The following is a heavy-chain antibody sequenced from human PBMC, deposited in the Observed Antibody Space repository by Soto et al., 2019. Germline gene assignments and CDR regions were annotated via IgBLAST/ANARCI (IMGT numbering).Heavy chain of an antibody. V-gene: IGHV3-7*04. Sequence: GGSLRLFCAASGFTFSSYWMSWVRQAPGKGLEWVANIKQDGSEKYYVDSVKGRFTISRDNAKNSLYLQMNSLRAEDTAVYYCARGVLRYFDWLDAFDIWGQGTMVTVSS. D-gene: IGHD3-9*01. CDR1: GFTFSSYW. J-gene: IGHJ3*02. CDR2: IKQDGSEK. CDR3: ARGVLRYFDWLDAFDI.